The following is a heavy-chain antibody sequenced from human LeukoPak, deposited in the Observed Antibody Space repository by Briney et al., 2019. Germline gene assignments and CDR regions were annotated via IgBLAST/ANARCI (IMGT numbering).Heavy chain of an antibody. V-gene: IGHV5-51*01. CDR3: ARSRSSFPYYYYMDV. CDR1: GHSFTNYW. Sequence: GESLKISCKDSGHSFTNYWFGWVRQKPGKGLEWMGIIYPRDSDTRYSPSFQGQVNISADKSIGTAYLQWSSLKASDTAMYYCARSRSSFPYYYYMDVWGEGTMVTVSS. CDR2: IYPRDSDT. J-gene: IGHJ6*03.